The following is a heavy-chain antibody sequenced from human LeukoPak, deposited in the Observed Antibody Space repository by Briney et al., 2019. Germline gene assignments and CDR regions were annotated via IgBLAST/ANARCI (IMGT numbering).Heavy chain of an antibody. CDR2: ISGSGGST. V-gene: IGHV3-23*01. CDR1: GFTFSNAW. CDR3: AKDGPYYYDSSGPWFDY. J-gene: IGHJ4*02. Sequence: GGSLRLSCAASGFTFSNAWMSWVRQAPGKGLEWVSAISGSGGSTYYADSVKGRFTISRDNSKNTLYLQMNSLRAEDTAVYYCAKDGPYYYDSSGPWFDYWGQGTLVTVSS. D-gene: IGHD3-22*01.